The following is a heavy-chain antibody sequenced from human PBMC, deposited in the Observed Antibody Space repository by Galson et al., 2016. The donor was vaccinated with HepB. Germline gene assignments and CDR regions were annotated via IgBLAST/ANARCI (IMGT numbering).Heavy chain of an antibody. V-gene: IGHV3-15*07. CDR2: IKCKIDGGTV. CDR1: GFTFTNAW. D-gene: IGHD6-19*01. J-gene: IGHJ4*02. Sequence: SLRLSCAASGFTFTNAWMNWVRQAPGKGLEWVGRIKCKIDGGTVDYAAPVKGRFTISGDDSKNTLYLQMTSLRTEDTAVYYCTTVLSTASMSGWYDWGFDSWGQGTLVSVSS. CDR3: TTVLSTASMSGWYDWGFDS.